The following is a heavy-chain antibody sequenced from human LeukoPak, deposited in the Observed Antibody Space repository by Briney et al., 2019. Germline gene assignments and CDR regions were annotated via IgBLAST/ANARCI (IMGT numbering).Heavy chain of an antibody. CDR1: GYTFTGYY. J-gene: IGHJ4*02. D-gene: IGHD5-12*01. Sequence: ASVKVSCKASGYTFTGYYMHWVRQAPGQGLEWMGWMNPNSGNTGYAQKFQGRVTVTRNTSISTAYMELNSLRAEDTAVYYCANSGYSNLDYWGQGTLVTVSS. V-gene: IGHV1-8*03. CDR2: MNPNSGNT. CDR3: ANSGYSNLDY.